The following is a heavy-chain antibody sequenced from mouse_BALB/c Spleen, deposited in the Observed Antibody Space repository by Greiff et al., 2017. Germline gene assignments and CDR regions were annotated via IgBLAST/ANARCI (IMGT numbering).Heavy chain of an antibody. CDR2: ISYSGST. D-gene: IGHD1-1*01. CDR3: AREVGGAMDY. CDR1: GYSITSDYA. J-gene: IGHJ4*01. V-gene: IGHV3-2*02. Sequence: EVKLMESGPGLVKPSQSLSLTCTVTGYSITSDYAWNWIRQFPGNKLEWMGYISYSGSTSYNPSLKSRISITRDTSKNQFFLQLNSVTTEDTATYYCAREVGGAMDYWGQGTSVTVSS.